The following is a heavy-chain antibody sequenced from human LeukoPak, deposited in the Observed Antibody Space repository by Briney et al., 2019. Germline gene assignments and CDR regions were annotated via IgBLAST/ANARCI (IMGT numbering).Heavy chain of an antibody. V-gene: IGHV3-30-3*01. D-gene: IGHD2-2*01. CDR1: GFTFSSYA. J-gene: IGHJ4*02. Sequence: GGSLRLSCAASGFTFSSYAMHWVRQAPGKGLEWVAVIPYDGSNKYYADSVKGRFTISRDNSKNTLYLQMNSLRAEDTAVYYCARDRGAIAYFDYWGQGTLVTVSS. CDR3: ARDRGAIAYFDY. CDR2: IPYDGSNK.